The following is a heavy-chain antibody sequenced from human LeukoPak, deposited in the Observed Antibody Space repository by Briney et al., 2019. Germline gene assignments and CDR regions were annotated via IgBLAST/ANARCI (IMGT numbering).Heavy chain of an antibody. Sequence: GGSLRLSCAASGFTFSSYAMSWVRQAPGKGLEWVSAISGSGGSTYYADSVKGRFTISRDNSKNTLYLQMNSLRAEDTAVYYCAKSLAYDFWSGYLDYWGQGTLVTVSS. CDR2: ISGSGGST. D-gene: IGHD3-3*01. V-gene: IGHV3-23*01. J-gene: IGHJ4*02. CDR3: AKSLAYDFWSGYLDY. CDR1: GFTFSSYA.